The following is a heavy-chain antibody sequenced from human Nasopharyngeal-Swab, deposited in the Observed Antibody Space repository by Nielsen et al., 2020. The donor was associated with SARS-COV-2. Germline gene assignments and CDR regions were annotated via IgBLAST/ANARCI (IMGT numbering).Heavy chain of an antibody. V-gene: IGHV4-39*01. CDR3: ARHQEFTIFGVVIRGAFDI. D-gene: IGHD3-3*01. J-gene: IGHJ3*02. CDR1: GGFIGIIGYY. Sequence: GSLRLCCRVSGGFIGIIGYYCGWIRPPPGKGLSWIGSICYSWNTYYNPSLKRPVTISVATSKNKFSLKLSSVTAADTAVYYCARHQEFTIFGVVIRGAFDIWGQGTMVTVSS. CDR2: ICYSWNT.